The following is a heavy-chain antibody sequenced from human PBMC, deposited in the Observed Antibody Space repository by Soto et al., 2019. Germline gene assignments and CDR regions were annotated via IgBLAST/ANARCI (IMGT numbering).Heavy chain of an antibody. CDR3: AKDFWSGYSVQYYGMDV. J-gene: IGHJ6*02. V-gene: IGHV3-23*01. D-gene: IGHD3-3*01. CDR2: ISGSGGST. Sequence: HPGGSLRLSCAASGFTFSSYAMSWVRQAPGKGLEWVSAISGSGGSTYYADSVKGRFTISRDNSKNTLYLQMNSLRAEDTAVYYCAKDFWSGYSVQYYGMDVWGQGTTVTVSS. CDR1: GFTFSSYA.